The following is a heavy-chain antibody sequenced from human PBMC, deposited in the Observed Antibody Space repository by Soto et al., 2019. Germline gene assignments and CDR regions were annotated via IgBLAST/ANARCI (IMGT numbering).Heavy chain of an antibody. Sequence: QVQLVQSGAEVKKPGASVKVSCKASGYSFSDYDINWVRQATGQGPEWMGWMNPNSGNTGYAQKFHGRVTMTRNTSINKAYMELSSLGSEDTAVYYCARDNRYNWNDEGWFDPWGQGTLVTVSS. CDR1: GYSFSDYD. CDR3: ARDNRYNWNDEGWFDP. J-gene: IGHJ5*02. V-gene: IGHV1-8*01. CDR2: MNPNSGNT. D-gene: IGHD1-20*01.